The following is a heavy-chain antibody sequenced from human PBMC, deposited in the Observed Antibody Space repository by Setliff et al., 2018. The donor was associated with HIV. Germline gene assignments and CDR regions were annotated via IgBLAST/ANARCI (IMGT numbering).Heavy chain of an antibody. CDR2: IYTSGST. CDR3: AREIWGQVAHVPYGMDV. D-gene: IGHD5-12*01. CDR1: GGSINRSNYY. J-gene: IGHJ6*02. V-gene: IGHV4-61*05. Sequence: SETLSLTCTVPGGSINRSNYYWGWIRQPPGKGLEWIGYIYTSGSTNYNPSLKSRVTISADSSKHQFSLKLNSVTAADTAIYYCAREIWGQVAHVPYGMDVWGQGTTVTVSS.